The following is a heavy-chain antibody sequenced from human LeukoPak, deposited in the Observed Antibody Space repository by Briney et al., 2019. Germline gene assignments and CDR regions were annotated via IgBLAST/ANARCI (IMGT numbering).Heavy chain of an antibody. CDR3: ARNYGSGSYYGHYGMDV. D-gene: IGHD3-10*01. J-gene: IGHJ6*04. V-gene: IGHV3-21*01. CDR1: GFTFSSYS. Sequence: GGSLRLSCAASGFTFSSYSMNWVRQAPGKGLEWVSSISRSSSYIYYADSVKGRFTISRDNAKNSLYLQMNNLRAEDTAVYYCARNYGSGSYYGHYGMDVWGKGTTVTVSS. CDR2: ISRSSSYI.